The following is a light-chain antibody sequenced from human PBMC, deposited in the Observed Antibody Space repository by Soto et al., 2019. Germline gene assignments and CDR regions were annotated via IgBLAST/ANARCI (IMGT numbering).Light chain of an antibody. CDR1: SSDVGAYIY. CDR2: DVS. J-gene: IGLJ1*01. Sequence: QSVLTQPASVSGSPGQSIAISCTGTSSDVGAYIYVSWYQHHPGKAPKLILYDVSARPSGVSDRFSGSKSGNTASLTISGLQPEDEADYCCSSYTSSSTEVFGTGTKVTVL. CDR3: SSYTSSSTEV. V-gene: IGLV2-14*03.